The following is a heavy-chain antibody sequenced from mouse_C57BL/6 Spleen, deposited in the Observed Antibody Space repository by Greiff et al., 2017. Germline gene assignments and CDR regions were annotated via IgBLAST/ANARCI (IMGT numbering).Heavy chain of an antibody. CDR3: ARGYGQDVYAMDY. CDR1: GYTFTSYW. CDR2: IDPSDSYT. D-gene: IGHD1-1*02. V-gene: IGHV1-69*01. J-gene: IGHJ4*01. Sequence: VQLQESGAELVMPGASVKLSCKASGYTFTSYWMHWVKQRPGQGLEWIGEIDPSDSYTNYNQKFKGKSTLTVDKSSSTAYMQLSSLTSEDSAVYYCARGYGQDVYAMDYWSQGTSVTVSA.